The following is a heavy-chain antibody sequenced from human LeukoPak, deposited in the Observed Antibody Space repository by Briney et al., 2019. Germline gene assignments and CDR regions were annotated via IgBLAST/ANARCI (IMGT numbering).Heavy chain of an antibody. J-gene: IGHJ6*02. Sequence: GGSLRLSCAASGFTFSSYWMSWVRQAPGKGLEWVANIKQDGSEKYYVDSVKGRFTISRDNAKNSLYLQMNSLRAEDTAVYYCASLLRKYSSGWYYYYGMDVWGQGTTVTASS. CDR3: ASLLRKYSSGWYYYYGMDV. V-gene: IGHV3-7*03. CDR1: GFTFSSYW. CDR2: IKQDGSEK. D-gene: IGHD6-19*01.